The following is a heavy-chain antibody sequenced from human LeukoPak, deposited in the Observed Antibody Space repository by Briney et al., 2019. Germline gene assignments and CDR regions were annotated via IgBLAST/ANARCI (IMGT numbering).Heavy chain of an antibody. V-gene: IGHV1-18*01. CDR3: ATDRPMIVGGQIHYYYYMDV. CDR1: GYTFTSYG. J-gene: IGHJ6*03. Sequence: SVKVSCKASGYTFTSYGISWVRQAPGQGLEWMGWISAYNGNTNYAQKLQGRVTMTTDTSTSTAYMELRSLRSDDTAVYYCATDRPMIVGGQIHYYYYMDVWGKGTMVTVSS. D-gene: IGHD3-22*01. CDR2: ISAYNGNT.